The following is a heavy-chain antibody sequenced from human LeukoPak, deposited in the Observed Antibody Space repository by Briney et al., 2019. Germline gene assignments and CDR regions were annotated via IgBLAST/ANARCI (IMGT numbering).Heavy chain of an antibody. CDR1: GYTLTELS. CDR2: FDPEDGET. J-gene: IGHJ5*02. D-gene: IGHD3-10*01. CDR3: ATAITYYYGSGSFPFDP. V-gene: IGHV1-24*01. Sequence: ASVKVSCKVSGYTLTELSMHWVRQAPGKGLEWMGGFDPEDGETTYAQKFQGRVTMTEDTSTDTAYMELSSLRSEDTAVYYCATAITYYYGSGSFPFDPWGQGTLVTVSS.